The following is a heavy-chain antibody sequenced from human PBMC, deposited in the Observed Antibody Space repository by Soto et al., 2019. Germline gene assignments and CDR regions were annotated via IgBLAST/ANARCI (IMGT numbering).Heavy chain of an antibody. J-gene: IGHJ6*02. CDR1: GFTFSSYA. V-gene: IGHV3-30-3*01. D-gene: IGHD6-13*01. Sequence: QVQLVESGGGVVQPGRSLRLSCAASGFTFSSYAMHWVRQAPGKGLEWVAVISYDGSNKYYADSVKGRFTISRDNSKNTLYLQMNSLRAEDTAVYYCARGRRIAAAGPTHYYYYGMDVWGQGTTVTVSS. CDR2: ISYDGSNK. CDR3: ARGRRIAAAGPTHYYYYGMDV.